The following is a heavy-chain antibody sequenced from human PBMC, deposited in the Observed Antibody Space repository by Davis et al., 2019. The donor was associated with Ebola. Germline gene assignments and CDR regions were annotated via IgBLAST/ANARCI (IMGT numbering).Heavy chain of an antibody. CDR3: ASAVAATDY. D-gene: IGHD6-25*01. J-gene: IGHJ4*02. Sequence: PGGSLRLSCAASGFTFSSYSMNWVRQAPGKGLEWVSSISGISSYINYADSVKGRFTISRDNAKNSLYLQMNSLRAEDTAVYYCASAVAATDYWGQGTLVTVSS. CDR2: ISGISSYI. V-gene: IGHV3-21*01. CDR1: GFTFSSYS.